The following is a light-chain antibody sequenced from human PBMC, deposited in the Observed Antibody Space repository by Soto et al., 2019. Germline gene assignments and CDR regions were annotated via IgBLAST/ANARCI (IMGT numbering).Light chain of an antibody. J-gene: IGKJ1*01. CDR3: QQRADWWT. Sequence: EIVLTQSPGTLSLSPGERATLSCRASQSVSSNYLAWYQQIPGQAPRLLIYGVSSRAAGIPDRFSGSGSGTDFTLTINRLEPEDSAVYYCQQRADWWTFGQGTKVEVK. CDR1: QSVSSNY. CDR2: GVS. V-gene: IGKV3D-20*02.